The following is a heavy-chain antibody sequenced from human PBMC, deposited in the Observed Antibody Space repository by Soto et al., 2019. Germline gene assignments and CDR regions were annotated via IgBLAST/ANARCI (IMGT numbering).Heavy chain of an antibody. CDR1: GGTFSSYA. V-gene: IGHV1-69*13. CDR2: IIPIFGTA. CDR3: ARVPTGNDYYYYGMDV. Sequence: SVKVSCKASGGTFSSYAISWVRQAPGQGLEWMGGIIPIFGTANYAQKFQGRVTITADESTSTAYMELSSLRSEDTAVYYCARVPTGNDYYYYGMDVWGQGTTVTVSS. J-gene: IGHJ6*02. D-gene: IGHD1-1*01.